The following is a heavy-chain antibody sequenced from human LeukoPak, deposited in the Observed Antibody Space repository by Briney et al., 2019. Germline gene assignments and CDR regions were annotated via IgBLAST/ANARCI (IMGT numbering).Heavy chain of an antibody. CDR1: GASINRGSYY. CDR3: ARSRERSCGSGSCYVDLQER. CDR2: IYTSGSP. D-gene: IGHD2-2*01. J-gene: IGHJ4*02. Sequence: PSQTLSLSCTVSGASINRGSYYWNWIRQPAGKGLEWIGRIYTSGSPEYNFSLKSRVIISIGPSKNQFSLRLSSVTAADTAVYYCARSRERSCGSGSCYVDLQERWGQGVLVTVSS. V-gene: IGHV4-61*02.